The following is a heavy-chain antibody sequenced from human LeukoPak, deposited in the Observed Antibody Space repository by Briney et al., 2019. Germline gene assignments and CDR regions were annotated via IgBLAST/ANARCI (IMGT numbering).Heavy chain of an antibody. V-gene: IGHV3-48*03. CDR3: ARAFDI. J-gene: IGHJ3*02. Sequence: GGSLRLSCVGSGFTFSSYETNWVRQAPGKGLEWVSYISGSGSTIYYADSVKGRFTISRDNAKNSLYLQMNSLRAEDTAIYYCARAFDIWGQGTMVTVSS. CDR1: GFTFSSYE. CDR2: ISGSGSTI.